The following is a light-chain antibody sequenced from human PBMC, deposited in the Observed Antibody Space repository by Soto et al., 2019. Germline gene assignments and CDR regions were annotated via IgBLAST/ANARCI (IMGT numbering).Light chain of an antibody. CDR3: QQYGSSGT. CDR1: QSVSNNY. V-gene: IGKV3-20*01. CDR2: GAS. Sequence: EIVLTQSPCTLSLSPGERATLSCRASQSVSNNYLAWYQQKPGQAPRLPIYGASNRATGIPDRFSGSGPGTDFTLTISRLEPEDFAVYYCQQYGSSGTFGQGTKVDIK. J-gene: IGKJ1*01.